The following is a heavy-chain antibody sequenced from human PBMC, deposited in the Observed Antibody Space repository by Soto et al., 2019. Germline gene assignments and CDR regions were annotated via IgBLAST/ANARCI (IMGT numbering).Heavy chain of an antibody. CDR1: EVSFSDQY. Sequence: QPGRSLRPSCTVSAGSEVSFSDQYMDWVRQDQGKGPGWVGRSRNRVKNLSTAYAASVQGRFTISRDESKNTLYLHMHSLKTDDTAVYYWSRVAPSPKSHDYCAKGT. V-gene: IGHV3-72*01. CDR2: SRNRVKNLST. J-gene: IGHJ4*02. CDR3: SRVAPSPKSHDY.